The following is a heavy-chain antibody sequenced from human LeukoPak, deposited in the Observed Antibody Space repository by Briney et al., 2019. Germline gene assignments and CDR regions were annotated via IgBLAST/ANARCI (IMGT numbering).Heavy chain of an antibody. D-gene: IGHD5-12*01. Sequence: QPGGSLRLSCAASGFTFSNYWIHWVRQAPGKGLVCVSRINSDGRSSYADFVKGRFTISRDNAKNTLYLQMNSLRAEDTAVYYCARDGTGYSGYDPPNDYWGQGTLVTVSS. CDR2: INSDGRS. CDR3: ARDGTGYSGYDPPNDY. V-gene: IGHV3-74*01. CDR1: GFTFSNYW. J-gene: IGHJ4*02.